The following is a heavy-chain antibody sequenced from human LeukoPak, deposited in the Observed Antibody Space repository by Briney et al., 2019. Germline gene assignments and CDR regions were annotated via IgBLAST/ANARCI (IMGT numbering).Heavy chain of an antibody. D-gene: IGHD3-22*01. J-gene: IGHJ4*02. V-gene: IGHV4-31*03. Sequence: PSETLSLTCTVSGGSISSGGYYWSWIRQHPGKGLEWIGYIYYSGSTYYNPSLKSRVTISVDTSKNQFSLKLSSVTAAGTAVYYCARGPAYYYDSSGYCMDYWGQGTLVTVSS. CDR3: ARGPAYYYDSSGYCMDY. CDR1: GGSISSGGYY. CDR2: IYYSGST.